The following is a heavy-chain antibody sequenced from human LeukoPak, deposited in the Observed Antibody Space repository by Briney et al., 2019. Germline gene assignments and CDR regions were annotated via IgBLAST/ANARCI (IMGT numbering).Heavy chain of an antibody. Sequence: PGGSLGLSCAASGFTFSSYGMHWVRQAPGKGLEWVAVIWYDGSNKYYADSVKGRFTISRDNSKNTLYLQMNSLRAEDTAVYYCARDGLGFSEWLPPLGYWGQGTLVTVSS. CDR2: IWYDGSNK. CDR1: GFTFSSYG. J-gene: IGHJ4*02. D-gene: IGHD3-3*01. V-gene: IGHV3-33*01. CDR3: ARDGLGFSEWLPPLGY.